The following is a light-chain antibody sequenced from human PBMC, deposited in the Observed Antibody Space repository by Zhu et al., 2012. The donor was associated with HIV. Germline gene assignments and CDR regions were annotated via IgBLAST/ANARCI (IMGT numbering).Light chain of an antibody. V-gene: IGKV3-20*01. CDR2: DAS. Sequence: NVLTQSPGTLSLSPGERATLSCRASQSVSNRYLAWYQQKPGQAPRLLIYDASKRATGIPDRFSGSGSGADLTLTISRLEPEDFAVYFCQQYGSSSFTFGQGTKVEIK. CDR1: QSVSNRY. CDR3: QQYGSSSFT. J-gene: IGKJ2*01.